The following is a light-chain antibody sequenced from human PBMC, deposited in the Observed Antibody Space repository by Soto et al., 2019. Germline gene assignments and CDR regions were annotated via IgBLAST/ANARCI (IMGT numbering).Light chain of an antibody. CDR1: SSDFGAYNY. CDR3: SSYAVSTVV. V-gene: IGLV2-8*01. Sequence: QSALTQPPSASGSPGQSVAISCTGTSSDFGAYNYVSWYQQHPGKAPKLLIFEVSKRPSGVPDRFSGSKSGNTASLTVSGLQAEDEADYYCSSYAVSTVVFGGGTKLTVL. J-gene: IGLJ2*01. CDR2: EVS.